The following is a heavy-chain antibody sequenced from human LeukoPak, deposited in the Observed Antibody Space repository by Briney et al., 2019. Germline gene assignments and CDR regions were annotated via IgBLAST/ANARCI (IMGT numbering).Heavy chain of an antibody. CDR2: IIPIFGTA. D-gene: IGHD2-2*01. CDR3: ARDGYQLLQGDYYYGMDV. V-gene: IGHV1-69*13. J-gene: IGHJ6*04. CDR1: GGTFSSYA. Sequence: SVKVSCKASGGTFSSYAISWVRQAPGQGLEWMGGIIPIFGTANYAQKFQGRVTITADESTSTAYVELSSLRSEDTAMYYCARDGYQLLQGDYYYGMDVWGKGTTVTVSS.